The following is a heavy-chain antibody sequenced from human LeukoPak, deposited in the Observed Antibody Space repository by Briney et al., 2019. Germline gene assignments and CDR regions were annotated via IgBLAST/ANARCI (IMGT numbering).Heavy chain of an antibody. V-gene: IGHV3-74*01. J-gene: IGHJ4*02. CDR2: IYVDGRTT. D-gene: IGHD1-26*01. CDR1: GFTFSNYW. CDR3: AKDLNPREAGATIDY. Sequence: EGSLRLSCVASGFTFSNYWMHWVRQPPGKGLVWVSRIYVDGRTTNYADSVKGRFTISRDNAKNTVYLEMNSLRAEDTAVYHCAKDLNPREAGATIDYWGQGTLVTVSS.